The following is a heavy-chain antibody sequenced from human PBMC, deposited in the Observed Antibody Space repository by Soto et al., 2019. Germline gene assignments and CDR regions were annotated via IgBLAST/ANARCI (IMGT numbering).Heavy chain of an antibody. CDR3: ARGIRNYYGVDV. V-gene: IGHV3-74*01. CDR2: IKGDGSSA. Sequence: GGSLRLSCAASGFTFSTYWMHWVRQAPGTGLEWVSRIKGDGSSASYADSAEGRFTISRDNAKNTVYLQMNSLGAEDTAVYWCARGIRNYYGVDVWGQGTTVTVSS. J-gene: IGHJ6*02. CDR1: GFTFSTYW.